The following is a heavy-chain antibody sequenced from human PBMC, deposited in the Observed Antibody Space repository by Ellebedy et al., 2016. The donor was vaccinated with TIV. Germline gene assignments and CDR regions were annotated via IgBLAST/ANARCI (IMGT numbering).Heavy chain of an antibody. V-gene: IGHV3-30-3*01. J-gene: IGHJ4*02. Sequence: GESLKISCAASGFIFSSYAMHWVRQAPGKGLEWVAVISYDGSNKYYADSVKGRFTISRDNSKNTLYLQMNSLRAEDTPVYYCARDRVHYAHFDYWGQGTLVTVSS. D-gene: IGHD4-17*01. CDR1: GFIFSSYA. CDR3: ARDRVHYAHFDY. CDR2: ISYDGSNK.